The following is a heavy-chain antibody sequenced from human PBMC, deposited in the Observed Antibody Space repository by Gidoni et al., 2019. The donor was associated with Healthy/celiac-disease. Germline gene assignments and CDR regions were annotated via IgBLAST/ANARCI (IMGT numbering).Heavy chain of an antibody. D-gene: IGHD3-22*01. CDR3: AKDREDYDSGGGFDY. V-gene: IGHV3-30*18. CDR1: AFTFSRYG. J-gene: IGHJ4*02. CDR2: IAYDGSNK. Sequence: QVPLLESGGCVVQPGRSLRLPCAASAFTFSRYGMHWDRQAPGKGLEWVAVIAYDGSNKYYADYVKGRFNISRENSKNTLYLQMNSLRAEDTAVYYCAKDREDYDSGGGFDYWGQGTLVTVSS.